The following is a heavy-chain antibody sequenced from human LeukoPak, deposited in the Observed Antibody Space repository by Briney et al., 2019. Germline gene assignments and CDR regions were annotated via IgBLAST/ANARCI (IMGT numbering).Heavy chain of an antibody. CDR2: INGKSGDT. D-gene: IGHD1-26*01. V-gene: IGHV1-2*02. Sequence: GASVKVSCKASGYTFTGYYMHWVRQAPGQGLEWMGWINGKSGDTNYAQKFRGRVTMTRDSSTSTVYMELSSLESDDTANYYCARKLVGATHPLEYWGQGTLVTVSS. CDR1: GYTFTGYY. CDR3: ARKLVGATHPLEY. J-gene: IGHJ4*02.